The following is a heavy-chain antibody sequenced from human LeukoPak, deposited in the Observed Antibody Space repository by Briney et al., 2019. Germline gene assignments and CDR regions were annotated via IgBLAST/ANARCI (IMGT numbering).Heavy chain of an antibody. CDR2: IWYDGSNK. CDR3: ARDHSSGWYSDY. Sequence: GGSLRLSCAASGFTFSSYGMHWVRQAPGKGLEWVAVIWYDGSNKYYADSVKGRFTIPRDNSKNTLYLQMNSLRAEDTAVYYCARDHSSGWYSDYWGQGTLVTVSS. V-gene: IGHV3-33*01. D-gene: IGHD6-19*01. CDR1: GFTFSSYG. J-gene: IGHJ4*02.